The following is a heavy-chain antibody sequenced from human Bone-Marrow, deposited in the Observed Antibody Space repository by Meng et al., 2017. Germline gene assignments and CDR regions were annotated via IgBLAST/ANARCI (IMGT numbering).Heavy chain of an antibody. CDR2: ISGSGGST. J-gene: IGHJ5*02. CDR1: GFTVSSNY. Sequence: GESLKISCAASGFTVSSNYMSWVRQAPGKGLEWVSAISGSGGSTYYADSVKGRFTISRDKSKNTLYLQMNSLRAEDTAVYYCATLFTRGWFDPWGQGTLVTVSS. CDR3: ATLFTRGWFDP. D-gene: IGHD3-10*01. V-gene: IGHV3-23*01.